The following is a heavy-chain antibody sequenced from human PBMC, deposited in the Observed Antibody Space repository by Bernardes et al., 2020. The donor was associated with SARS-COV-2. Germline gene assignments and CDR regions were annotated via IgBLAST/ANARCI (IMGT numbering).Heavy chain of an antibody. CDR2: FSANGVST. CDR3: ARVWNSDYFDY. CDR1: GFTFSNYA. Sequence: GGSLRLSCAASGFTFSNYALSWVRQAPGKGLEWVSSFSANGVSTYYADSVKGRFTISRDNSKNTLYLQMSSLGAEDTAIYYCARVWNSDYFDYWGQGTLVTVSS. D-gene: IGHD1-1*01. V-gene: IGHV3-23*01. J-gene: IGHJ4*02.